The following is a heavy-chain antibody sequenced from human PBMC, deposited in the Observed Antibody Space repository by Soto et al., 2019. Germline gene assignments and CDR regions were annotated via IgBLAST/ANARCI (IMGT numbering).Heavy chain of an antibody. CDR2: ISAYNGNT. V-gene: IGHV1-18*04. CDR1: GYTFTSYG. Sequence: ASVKVSLKASGYTFTSYGISWVRQAPGQGLEWMGWISAYNGNTNYAQKLQGRVTMTTDTSTSTAYMELRSLRSDDTAVYYCARETAARGDYYYGMDVWGQGTTVTVSS. CDR3: ARETAARGDYYYGMDV. J-gene: IGHJ6*02. D-gene: IGHD3-10*01.